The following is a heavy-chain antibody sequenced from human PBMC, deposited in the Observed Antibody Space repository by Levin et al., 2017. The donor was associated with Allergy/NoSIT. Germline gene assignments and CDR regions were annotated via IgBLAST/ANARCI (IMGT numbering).Heavy chain of an antibody. CDR2: IYPGDSDT. Sequence: GESLKISCKGSGYSFTSYWIGWVRQMPGKGLEWMGIIYPGDSDTRYSPSFQGQVTISADKSISTAYLQWSSLKASDTAMYYCARHPTTGITGTYFDYWGQGTLVTVSS. J-gene: IGHJ4*02. CDR1: GYSFTSYW. CDR3: ARHPTTGITGTYFDY. V-gene: IGHV5-51*01. D-gene: IGHD1-7*01.